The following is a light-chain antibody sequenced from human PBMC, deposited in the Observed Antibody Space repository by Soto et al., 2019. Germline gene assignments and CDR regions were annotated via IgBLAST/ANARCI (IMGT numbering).Light chain of an antibody. CDR2: AAS. V-gene: IGKV1-16*01. J-gene: IGKJ4*01. CDR3: QQYYDYQLN. CDR1: QGISKF. Sequence: DIQMTQSPSSLSASVGDRVTITCRASQGISKFLAWFQQKPGKDPKSLIYAASNLQSGVPSRFSGGGSGTEFTLTISSLQPEDFATYYGQQYYDYQLNFGGGTKVESK.